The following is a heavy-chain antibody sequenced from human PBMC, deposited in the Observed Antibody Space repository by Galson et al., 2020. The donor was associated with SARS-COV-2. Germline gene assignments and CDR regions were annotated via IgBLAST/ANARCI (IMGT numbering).Heavy chain of an antibody. Sequence: ASETLSLTCTVSGGSISSGGYYWSWIRQHPGKGPEWIGYIYYSGSTYYNPSLKSRVTISVDTSKNQFSLKLSPVTAADTAVYYCARETPLRYFDWLYYAYFDYWGQGTLVTVSS. V-gene: IGHV4-31*03. D-gene: IGHD3-9*01. CDR1: GGSISSGGYY. CDR2: IYYSGST. CDR3: ARETPLRYFDWLYYAYFDY. J-gene: IGHJ4*02.